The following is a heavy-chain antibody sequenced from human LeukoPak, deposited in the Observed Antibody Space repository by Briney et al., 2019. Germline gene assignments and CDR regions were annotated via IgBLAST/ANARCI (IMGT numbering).Heavy chain of an antibody. CDR2: ISSSSSYI. V-gene: IGHV3-21*01. Sequence: KSGGSLRLTCAASGFTFSSYSMNWVRQAPGKGLEWVSSISSSSSYIYYADSVKGRFTISRDNAKNSLYLQMNSLRAEDTAVYYCASSETTVTYDYWGQGTLVTVSS. J-gene: IGHJ4*02. D-gene: IGHD4-17*01. CDR3: ASSETTVTYDY. CDR1: GFTFSSYS.